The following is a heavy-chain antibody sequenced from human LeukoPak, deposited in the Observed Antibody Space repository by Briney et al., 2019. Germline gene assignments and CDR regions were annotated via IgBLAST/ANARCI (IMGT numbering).Heavy chain of an antibody. CDR3: ARSKGSIASNWFDP. CDR2: INPNSGGT. Sequence: GASVKVSCKASGYTFTGYYMHWVRQAPGQGLEWMGWINPNSGGTNYAQKFQGRVTMTRDTSISTAYMEPSRLRSGDTAVYYCARSKGSIASNWFDPWGQGTLVTVSS. D-gene: IGHD2/OR15-2a*01. CDR1: GYTFTGYY. V-gene: IGHV1-2*02. J-gene: IGHJ5*02.